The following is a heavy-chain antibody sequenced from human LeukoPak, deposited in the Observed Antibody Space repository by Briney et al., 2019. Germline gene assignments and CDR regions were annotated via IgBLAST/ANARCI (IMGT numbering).Heavy chain of an antibody. D-gene: IGHD6-13*01. V-gene: IGHV3-23*01. CDR2: ISGSGDST. Sequence: GGSLRLSCVVSGFSVSNNYIIWVRQAPGKGLEWVSAISGSGDSTYYGDSVKGRFTISRDNSKNTLYLQMNSLRAEDTAVYYCAKTRPLDSSSWSHGDYWGQGTLVTVSS. CDR3: AKTRPLDSSSWSHGDY. J-gene: IGHJ4*02. CDR1: GFSVSNNY.